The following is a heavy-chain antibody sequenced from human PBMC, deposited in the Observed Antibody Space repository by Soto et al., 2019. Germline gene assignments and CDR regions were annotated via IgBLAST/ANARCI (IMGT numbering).Heavy chain of an antibody. CDR2: ISSSGSTI. V-gene: IGHV3-48*03. Sequence: GGSLRLSCAASGLTFSSYEMNWVRQAPGKGLEWVSYISSSGSTIYYADSVKGRFTISRDNAKNSLYLQMNSLRAEDTAVYYCARASPTYYYDSSGYQPFGPWGQGTLVTVSS. D-gene: IGHD3-22*01. J-gene: IGHJ5*02. CDR1: GLTFSSYE. CDR3: ARASPTYYYDSSGYQPFGP.